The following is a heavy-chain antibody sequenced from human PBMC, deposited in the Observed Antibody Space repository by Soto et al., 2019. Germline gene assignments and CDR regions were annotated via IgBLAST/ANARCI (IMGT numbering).Heavy chain of an antibody. J-gene: IGHJ6*02. Sequence: SETLSLTCTVSGGSISSGGYYWSWIRQHPGKGLEWIGYIYRSGNAYYNPSLKSRVAVSVYTSKNQFSLKVSSVTFADTAVYYCARMNDFSRGSYYDSGLDVWGQGTSVTVSS. CDR1: GGSISSGGYY. CDR2: IYRSGNA. CDR3: ARMNDFSRGSYYDSGLDV. V-gene: IGHV4-31*03. D-gene: IGHD3-3*01.